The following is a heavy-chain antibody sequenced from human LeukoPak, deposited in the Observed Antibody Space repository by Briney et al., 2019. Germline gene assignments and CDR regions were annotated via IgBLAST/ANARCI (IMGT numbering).Heavy chain of an antibody. J-gene: IGHJ4*02. D-gene: IGHD3-3*01. CDR3: VRGITIFGVVTGFDY. CDR2: IYYSGST. Sequence: PSETLSLTCTVSGGSISSHYWSWIRQPPGKGLEWIGYIYYSGSTNYNPSLKSRVTISVDTSKNQFSLKLSSVTAADTAVYYCVRGITIFGVVTGFDYWGQGTLVTVSS. V-gene: IGHV4-59*11. CDR1: GGSISSHY.